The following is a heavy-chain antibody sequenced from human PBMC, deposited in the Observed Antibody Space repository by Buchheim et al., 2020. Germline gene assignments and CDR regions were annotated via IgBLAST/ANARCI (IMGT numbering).Heavy chain of an antibody. V-gene: IGHV1-46*01. CDR2: INPTGGST. J-gene: IGHJ5*02. Sequence: QVQLVQSGAEVKKPGASVKVSCKASGYTFTSYYIHWLRQAPGQGLEWMGIINPTGGSTTYAQKFRGRVTMTRDTSTSTLYMELSSLRSADTAVYYCARGPYRTNWFDPWGQGTL. CDR1: GYTFTSYY. CDR3: ARGPYRTNWFDP. D-gene: IGHD5-18*01.